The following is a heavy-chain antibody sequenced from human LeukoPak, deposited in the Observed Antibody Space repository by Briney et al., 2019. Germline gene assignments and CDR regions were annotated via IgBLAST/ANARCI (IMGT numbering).Heavy chain of an antibody. D-gene: IGHD2-2*03. CDR1: GYTFTSYG. Sequence: ASVKVSCKASGYTFTSYGLAWVRQAPGQGLEWIGWVSPYNGTADYAQDLQGRVHMTTDTSTSTACMELRSQRSDDTGVYCCVRDGYADLWGRGTLVTVSS. V-gene: IGHV1-18*01. J-gene: IGHJ2*01. CDR2: VSPYNGTA. CDR3: VRDGYADL.